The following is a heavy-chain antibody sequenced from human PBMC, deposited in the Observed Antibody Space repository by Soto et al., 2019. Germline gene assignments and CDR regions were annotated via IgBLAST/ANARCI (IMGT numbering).Heavy chain of an antibody. CDR1: GYRFTTHY. Sequence: ASVKVSCTAAGYRFTTHYIQWVRQAPGQGLEWMGRMNVGTGGTTYAHKFQGRVTMTRDTSIRTAYLEVSSVKSDDTAMYYCARDGNFALRGYSFGFDFWGQGTLVTVSS. CDR2: MNVGTGGT. CDR3: ARDGNFALRGYSFGFDF. J-gene: IGHJ4*02. V-gene: IGHV1-2*06. D-gene: IGHD5-18*01.